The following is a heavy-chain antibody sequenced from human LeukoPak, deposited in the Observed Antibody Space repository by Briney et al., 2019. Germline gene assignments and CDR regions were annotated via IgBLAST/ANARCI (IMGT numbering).Heavy chain of an antibody. CDR1: GFTFTSSA. CDR3: AARSGRFDAFDI. D-gene: IGHD1-26*01. CDR2: IVVGSGNT. J-gene: IGHJ3*02. Sequence: ASVKVSCKASGFTFTSSAMQWVRQARGQRLEWIGWIVVGSGNTNYAQKFQERVTITRDMSTSTAYMGLSSLRSEDTAVYYCAARSGRFDAFDIWGQGTMVTVSS. V-gene: IGHV1-58*02.